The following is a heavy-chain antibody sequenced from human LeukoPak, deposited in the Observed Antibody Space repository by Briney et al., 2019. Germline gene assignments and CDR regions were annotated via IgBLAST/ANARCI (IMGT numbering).Heavy chain of an antibody. CDR2: IYPGDSDT. CDR1: GFTFSSYA. D-gene: IGHD6-13*01. CDR3: ARRGTGSSWNY. Sequence: GGSLRLSCAASGFTFSSYAMSWVRQAPGKGLEWMGIIYPGDSDTRYSPSFQGQVTISADKSISTAYLQWSSLKASDTAMYYCARRGTGSSWNYWGQGTLVTVSS. V-gene: IGHV5-51*01. J-gene: IGHJ4*02.